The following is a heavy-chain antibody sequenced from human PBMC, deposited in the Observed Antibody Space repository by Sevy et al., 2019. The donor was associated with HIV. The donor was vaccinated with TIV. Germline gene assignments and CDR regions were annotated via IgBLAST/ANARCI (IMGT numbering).Heavy chain of an antibody. CDR1: GFTFSNAW. CDR2: IKIKTDGGTT. CDR3: TTDRYVFDY. J-gene: IGHJ4*02. V-gene: IGHV3-15*01. Sequence: GGSLRLSCAASGFTFSNAWMSWVRQAPGKGLEWVGRIKIKTDGGTTDYAAPVKGRFTISRDDSKNTLYLQMNSLKTEDTAVYYCTTDRYVFDYWGQGTLVTVSS. D-gene: IGHD3-16*02.